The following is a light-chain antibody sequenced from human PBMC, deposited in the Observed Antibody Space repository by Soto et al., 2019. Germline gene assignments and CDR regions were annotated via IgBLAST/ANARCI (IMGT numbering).Light chain of an antibody. CDR3: QHYYSSPFT. J-gene: IGKJ3*01. CDR1: QSVLYTSNNKNY. CDR2: WAS. Sequence: IVMTQSPDSLAVSLGERATINCKSSQSVLYTSNNKNYLAWYQHKPGQPPKLLISWASSRESGVPDRFSGSGSGTDFSLTISSLHAEDVAVYYCQHYYSSPFTFGPGTKVDIK. V-gene: IGKV4-1*01.